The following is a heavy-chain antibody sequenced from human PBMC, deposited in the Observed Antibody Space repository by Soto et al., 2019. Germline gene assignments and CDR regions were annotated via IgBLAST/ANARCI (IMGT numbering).Heavy chain of an antibody. Sequence: PGGSLRLSCAASGFTFSSYAMSWVRQAPGKGLEWVSAISGSGGSTYYADSVKGRFTISRDNSKNTLYLQMNSLRAEDTAVYYCAKDLLAVAATYYYYGMDVWGQGTTVTVSS. CDR3: AKDLLAVAATYYYYGMDV. V-gene: IGHV3-23*01. D-gene: IGHD6-19*01. CDR1: GFTFSSYA. CDR2: ISGSGGST. J-gene: IGHJ6*02.